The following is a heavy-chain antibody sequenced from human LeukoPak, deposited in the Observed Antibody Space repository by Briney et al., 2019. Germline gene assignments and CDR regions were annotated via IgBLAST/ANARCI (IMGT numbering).Heavy chain of an antibody. CDR1: GYSFTSYW. V-gene: IGHV5-51*01. Sequence: GESLKISCKGSGYSFTSYWIGWVRQTPGKGLEWMGIIYPGDSDTRYSPSFQGQVTISADQSTSTAYLQWSSLKASDPAMYYCARRSGSFQGDYNFDYWGQGTLVTVSS. J-gene: IGHJ4*02. CDR2: IYPGDSDT. D-gene: IGHD1-26*01. CDR3: ARRSGSFQGDYNFDY.